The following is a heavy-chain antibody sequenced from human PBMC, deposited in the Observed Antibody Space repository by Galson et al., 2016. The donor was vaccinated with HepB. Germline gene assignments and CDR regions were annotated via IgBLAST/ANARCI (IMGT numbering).Heavy chain of an antibody. V-gene: IGHV1-18*01. CDR2: ISVYYGHT. Sequence: SVKVSCKASGYTFTSYGINWVRQAPGQGLEWMGWISVYYGHTNYAQKLQGRVTMTTDTYASTVYMELRSLGSDDTAVYYCAKDHGSGWTDFDYWGQGTPVTVSS. CDR3: AKDHGSGWTDFDY. CDR1: GYTFTSYG. J-gene: IGHJ4*02. D-gene: IGHD6-19*01.